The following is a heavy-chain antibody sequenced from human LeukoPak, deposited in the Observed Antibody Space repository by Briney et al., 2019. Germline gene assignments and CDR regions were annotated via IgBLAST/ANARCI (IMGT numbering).Heavy chain of an antibody. J-gene: IGHJ6*02. CDR3: AKRLERNYYYHYAMDV. Sequence: GGSLRLSCAASGFTFNTHAMSWVRQAPGKGLEWVSRIDDSGVIRSYADSVKGRFTISRDNSKMTLTLQMNSLRAEDTAVYYCAKRLERNYYYHYAMDVWGQGTTVTVSS. CDR2: IDDSGVIR. D-gene: IGHD5-24*01. V-gene: IGHV3-23*01. CDR1: GFTFNTHA.